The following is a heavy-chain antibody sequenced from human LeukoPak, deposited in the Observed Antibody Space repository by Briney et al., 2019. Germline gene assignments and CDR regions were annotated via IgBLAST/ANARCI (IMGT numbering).Heavy chain of an antibody. CDR3: ASPGPESYHYVWGSLEN. V-gene: IGHV4-34*01. Sequence: PSETLSLTCAVYGGSFIDYYLTWIRQTPGKGLEWIGEINHSGSAKYNPALKSRVIISIDTSKNQFSLNLSSVTDADTAVYYCASPGPESYHYVWGSLENWGQGTLVIVSS. D-gene: IGHD3-16*01. CDR1: GGSFIDYY. CDR2: INHSGSA. J-gene: IGHJ4*02.